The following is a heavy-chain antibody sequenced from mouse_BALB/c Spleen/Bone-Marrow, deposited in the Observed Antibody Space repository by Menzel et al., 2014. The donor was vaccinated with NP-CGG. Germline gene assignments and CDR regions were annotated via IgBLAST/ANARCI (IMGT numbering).Heavy chain of an antibody. CDR3: AAGYYGNSGWFAY. V-gene: IGHV1-4*01. D-gene: IGHD2-1*01. CDR1: GYTFTSYT. CDR2: INPSSGYT. Sequence: QVHVKQSGAVLARPGASVKMSCKASGYTFTSYTMHWVKQRPGQGLEWIGYINPSSGYTNYNQKFKDKATLTADKSSSTAYMQLSSLTSEDSAVYYCAAGYYGNSGWFAYWGQGTLVTVSA. J-gene: IGHJ3*01.